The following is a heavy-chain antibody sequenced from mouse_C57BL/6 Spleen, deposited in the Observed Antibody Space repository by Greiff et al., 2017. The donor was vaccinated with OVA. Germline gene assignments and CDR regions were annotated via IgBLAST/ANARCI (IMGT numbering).Heavy chain of an antibody. J-gene: IGHJ2*01. CDR1: GFSLTSYG. CDR2: IWSDGST. CDR3: ARQGDYGYDYFDY. D-gene: IGHD2-2*01. Sequence: VKLMESGPGLVAPSQSLSITCTVSGFSLTSYGVHWVRQPPGKGLEWLVVIWSDGSTTYNSALKSRLSISKDNSKSQVFLKMNRLQTDDTAMYYCARQGDYGYDYFDYWGQGTTLTVSS. V-gene: IGHV2-6-1*01.